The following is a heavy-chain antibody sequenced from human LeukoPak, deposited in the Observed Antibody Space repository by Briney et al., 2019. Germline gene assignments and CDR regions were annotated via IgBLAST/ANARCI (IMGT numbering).Heavy chain of an antibody. CDR2: IFHSATT. D-gene: IGHD6-19*01. CDR1: GGSINSSNW. V-gene: IGHV4-4*02. CDR3: ARGLGQWLVPGFFSY. Sequence: SETLSLTCAVSGGSINSSNWWSWVRQPPGKGLEWIGEIFHSATTNYNPSLKSRVTISVDKSKNHFSLKLSSVTAADTAVYYCARGLGQWLVPGFFSYWGQGTLVTVSS. J-gene: IGHJ4*02.